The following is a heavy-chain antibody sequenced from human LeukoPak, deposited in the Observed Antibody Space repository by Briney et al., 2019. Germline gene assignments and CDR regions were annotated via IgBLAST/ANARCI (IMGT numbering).Heavy chain of an antibody. CDR3: ANSILTDFDY. V-gene: IGHV3-30*02. J-gene: IGHJ4*02. CDR2: IRYDGSNK. Sequence: GGSLRLSCAASGFTFSSYGMHWVRQAPGKGLEWVAFIRYDGSNKYYADSVKGRFTISRDNSKNTLYLQMNSLRAEDTAVYCCANSILTDFDYWGQGTLVTVSS. CDR1: GFTFSSYG. D-gene: IGHD3-9*01.